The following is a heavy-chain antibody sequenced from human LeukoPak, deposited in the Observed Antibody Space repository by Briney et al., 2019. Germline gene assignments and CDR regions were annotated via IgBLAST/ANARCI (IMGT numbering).Heavy chain of an antibody. CDR2: IVVGSGNT. CDR3: AADRDDSSGYHLGY. J-gene: IGHJ4*02. D-gene: IGHD3-22*01. Sequence: SVKVSCKASGFTFTSSAVQWVRQARGRRLEWIGWIVVGSGNTNYAQKFQERVSITRDMSTSTAYMELSSLRSDDTAVYYCAADRDDSSGYHLGYWGQGTLVTVSS. CDR1: GFTFTSSA. V-gene: IGHV1-58*01.